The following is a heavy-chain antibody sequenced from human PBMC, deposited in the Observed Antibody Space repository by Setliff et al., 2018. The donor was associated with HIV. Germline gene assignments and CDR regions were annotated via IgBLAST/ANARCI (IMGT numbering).Heavy chain of an antibody. Sequence: PVGSLRLSCAASGFTFNTYAMNWVRQAPGKGLEWVSGISAGGGNTYYGDSVKGRLTISRDNSKNTLYLQMNSLRAEDTAVYYCAKDPTHDSYGDYYWYFDLWGRGTLVTSPQ. CDR3: AKDPTHDSYGDYYWYFDL. D-gene: IGHD4-17*01. CDR2: ISAGGGNT. CDR1: GFTFNTYA. V-gene: IGHV3-23*01. J-gene: IGHJ2*01.